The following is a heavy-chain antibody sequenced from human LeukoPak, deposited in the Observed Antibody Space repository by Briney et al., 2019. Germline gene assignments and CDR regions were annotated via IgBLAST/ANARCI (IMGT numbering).Heavy chain of an antibody. J-gene: IGHJ4*02. V-gene: IGHV3-30*02. D-gene: IGHD3-9*01. CDR2: IRRDGSNR. CDR3: AKAANYDILTGYYLDY. Sequence: GGSLRLSCVPSGFTFSNYDIHWVRQAPGKGLEWVAFIRRDGSNRFYADSVKGRFTISRDNSRNTLYLQMNNLRAEDTAIYYCAKAANYDILTGYYLDYWGQGTLVTVSS. CDR1: GFTFSNYD.